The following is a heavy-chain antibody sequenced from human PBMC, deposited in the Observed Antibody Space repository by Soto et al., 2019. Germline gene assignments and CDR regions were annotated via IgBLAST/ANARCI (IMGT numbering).Heavy chain of an antibody. CDR2: MNPNSGNT. CDR3: ARRRRIKAGMDV. Sequence: ASVKVSCKASGYTFTSYDITWVRQATGQGLEWMGWMNPNSGNTGYAQKFQGRVTMTRNTSISTAYMELSSLKPSDTAIYYCARRRRIKAGMDVWGQGTTVTVSS. V-gene: IGHV1-8*01. J-gene: IGHJ6*02. D-gene: IGHD2-21*01. CDR1: GYTFTSYD.